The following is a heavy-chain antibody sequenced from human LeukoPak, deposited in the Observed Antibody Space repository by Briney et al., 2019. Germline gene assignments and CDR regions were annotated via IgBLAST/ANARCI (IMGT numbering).Heavy chain of an antibody. CDR2: INPNSGGT. CDR1: GYTFTGYY. V-gene: IGHV1-2*02. CDR3: ARGTRVYKWNLGFDP. D-gene: IGHD1-7*01. Sequence: ASVKVSCKASGYTFTGYYMHWVRQAPGQGLEWMGWINPNSGGTNYAQKFQGRVTMTRDTSISTAYMELSSLRSEDTAVYYCARGTRVYKWNLGFDPWGQGTLVTVSS. J-gene: IGHJ5*02.